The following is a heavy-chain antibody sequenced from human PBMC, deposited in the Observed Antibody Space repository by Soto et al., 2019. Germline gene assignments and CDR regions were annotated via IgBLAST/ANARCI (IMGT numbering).Heavy chain of an antibody. CDR1: RFAFSRFS. Sequence: GGSPRLSRSTPRFAFSRFSLHWPPPAPGKGLEWVALISYDGTTKYYPDAVKGRFAISRDNSNNTLYLEMNSLRPEDTAFYYCVRDPCGDCFDWYFDLWGHGXLVTVSS. CDR3: VRDPCGDCFDWYFDL. V-gene: IGHV3-30*09. J-gene: IGHJ2*01. D-gene: IGHD2-21*02. CDR2: ISYDGTTK.